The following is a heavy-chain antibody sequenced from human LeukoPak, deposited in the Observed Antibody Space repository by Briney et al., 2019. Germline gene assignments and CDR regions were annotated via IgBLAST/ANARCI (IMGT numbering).Heavy chain of an antibody. CDR1: GGSISSSSYY. V-gene: IGHV4-39*01. CDR2: IYYSGST. J-gene: IGHJ4*02. Sequence: SETLSLTCTVSGGSISSSSYYWGWIRQPPGKGLEWIGSIYYSGSTYYNPSLKSRVTISVGTSKNQFSLKLSSVTAADTAVYYCASQNKNSPITIFGVVIRHFDYWGQGTLVTVSS. CDR3: ASQNKNSPITIFGVVIRHFDY. D-gene: IGHD3-3*01.